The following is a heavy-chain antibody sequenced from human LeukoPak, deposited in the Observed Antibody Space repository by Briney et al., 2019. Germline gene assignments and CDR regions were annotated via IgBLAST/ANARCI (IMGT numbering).Heavy chain of an antibody. V-gene: IGHV4-59*08. CDR3: ARSRDLEYYFDY. J-gene: IGHJ4*02. CDR1: GGSISSYY. Sequence: SETLSLTCTVSGGSISSYYWSWIRQPPGKGLEWIGYIYYSGSTNYNPSLKSRVTISVDTSKNQFSLKLSSVTAADTAVYYCARSRDLEYYFDYWGQGTLVTVSS. CDR2: IYYSGST.